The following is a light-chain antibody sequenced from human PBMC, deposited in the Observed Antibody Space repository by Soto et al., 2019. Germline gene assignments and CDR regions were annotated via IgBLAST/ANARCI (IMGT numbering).Light chain of an antibody. CDR2: AAS. CDR3: RQQSTWALPLT. Sequence: EIVMTQSPATLSVSLEARVTLSCRASQSVSSYLAWYQQKPGQAPMLLISAASTRATDIPDRFSGSGSGTADTHTTSSRQPADLVVSYCRQQSTWALPLTVGQETKLEIK. V-gene: IGKV3-15*01. CDR1: QSVSSY. J-gene: IGKJ2*01.